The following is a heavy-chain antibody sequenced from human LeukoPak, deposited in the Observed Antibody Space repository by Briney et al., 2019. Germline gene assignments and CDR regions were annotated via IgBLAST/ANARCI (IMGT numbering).Heavy chain of an antibody. Sequence: ASVKVSCKASGGTFSSYAISWVRQAPGQGLEWMGGIIPIFGTANYAQKFQGRVTITADESTSTAYMEVSSLTSEDTAVYYCAAEVEGGTARPSYYYYYMDVWGKGTTVTVSS. CDR1: GGTFSSYA. V-gene: IGHV1-69*01. D-gene: IGHD6-6*01. CDR2: IIPIFGTA. J-gene: IGHJ6*03. CDR3: AAEVEGGTARPSYYYYYMDV.